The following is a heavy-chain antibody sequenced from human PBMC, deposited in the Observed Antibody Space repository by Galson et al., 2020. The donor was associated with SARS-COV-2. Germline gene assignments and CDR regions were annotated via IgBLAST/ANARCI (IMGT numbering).Heavy chain of an antibody. CDR3: ATGDVWFES. Sequence: GGSLRLSCAASGLTFSNTEMNWVRQAPGKGLEWLSYISMSGITIYYADSVKGRFTISRDDAENSLYLQMNSLRAEDTGIYYCATGDVWFESWGQGTLVTVSS. D-gene: IGHD7-27*01. J-gene: IGHJ5*01. CDR2: ISMSGITI. CDR1: GLTFSNTE. V-gene: IGHV3-48*03.